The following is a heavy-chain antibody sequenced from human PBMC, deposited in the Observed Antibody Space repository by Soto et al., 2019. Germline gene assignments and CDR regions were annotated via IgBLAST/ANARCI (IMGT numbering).Heavy chain of an antibody. Sequence: ASVKVSCKASGYTFTRSGISWVRQAPGQRLEWMGWISTYNGDTNYAQTFQGRVTMTTDRSTSTVYMELRSLRSDDTVVYYCAREGVAPYYYYGMDGWGQGTPVTVSS. CDR2: ISTYNGDT. J-gene: IGHJ6*02. V-gene: IGHV1-18*01. D-gene: IGHD5-12*01. CDR3: AREGVAPYYYYGMDG. CDR1: GYTFTRSG.